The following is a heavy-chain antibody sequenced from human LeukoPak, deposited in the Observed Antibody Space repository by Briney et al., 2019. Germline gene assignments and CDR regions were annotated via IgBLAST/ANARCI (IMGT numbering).Heavy chain of an antibody. V-gene: IGHV4-39*01. CDR3: ARQPILTGYQIGAFDI. J-gene: IGHJ3*02. CDR1: GGSISSSIYY. Sequence: SETLSLTCTVSGGSISSSIYYWGWIRQPPGKGLEWIGSIYYSGSTYYNPSLKSRVTISVDTSKNQFSLKLSSVTAADTAVYYCARQPILTGYQIGAFDIWGQGTMVTVSS. D-gene: IGHD3-9*01. CDR2: IYYSGST.